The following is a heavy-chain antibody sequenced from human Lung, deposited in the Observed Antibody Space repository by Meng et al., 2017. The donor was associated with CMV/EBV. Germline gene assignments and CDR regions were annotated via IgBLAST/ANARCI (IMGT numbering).Heavy chain of an antibody. CDR1: SFSGYE. J-gene: IGHJ5*02. D-gene: IGHD2-15*01. Sequence: SFSGYERSWIRQPPGKGLEWIGEINHSGSTNYNPSLKSRVTISVDTSKNQFSLKLSSVTAADTAVYYCARATLYCSGGSCYTNWFDPWGQGTLVTVSS. CDR3: ARATLYCSGGSCYTNWFDP. CDR2: INHSGST. V-gene: IGHV4-34*01.